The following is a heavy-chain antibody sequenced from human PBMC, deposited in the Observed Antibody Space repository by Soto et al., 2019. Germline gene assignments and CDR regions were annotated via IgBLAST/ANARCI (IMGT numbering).Heavy chain of an antibody. CDR3: ARDLWGYCGTDCYPLDV. V-gene: IGHV4-59*01. D-gene: IGHD2-21*02. Sequence: PSETLSLTCTVSGGSIRGYYWSLIRQPPGKGLEWIGYMYNTGSTVYNPSFKSRVTISVDTSKNQFSLKLNSVTAADTAVYYCARDLWGYCGTDCYPLDVWGQGTTVTVSS. CDR2: MYNTGST. J-gene: IGHJ6*02. CDR1: GGSIRGYY.